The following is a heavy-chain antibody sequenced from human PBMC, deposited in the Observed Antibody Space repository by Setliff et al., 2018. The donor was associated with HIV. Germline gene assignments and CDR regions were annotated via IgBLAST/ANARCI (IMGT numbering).Heavy chain of an antibody. D-gene: IGHD3-10*01. V-gene: IGHV2-70*04. CDR1: GFSLNTPGMR. J-gene: IGHJ3*02. CDR3: AEGRFGANDAFDI. CDR2: IDWDDNK. Sequence: SGPTLVNPTQTLTLTCTFSGFSLNTPGMRVSWIRQPPGKALEWLARIDWDDNKFYSTSLKTRLTISKDTSKNQVVLTMTNVDSVDTATYYCAEGRFGANDAFDIWGQGTMVTVSS.